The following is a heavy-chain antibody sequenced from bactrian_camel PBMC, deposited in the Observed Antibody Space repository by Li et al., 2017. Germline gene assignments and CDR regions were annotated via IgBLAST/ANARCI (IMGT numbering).Heavy chain of an antibody. D-gene: IGHD3*01. Sequence: HVQLVESGGGSVQAGGSLRLSCVASGDDYSRNSRNCMGWFRQAPGKEREGVATIDSDGNTAYADSVRGRFTISKNNTENTLYLQMDSLKPEDTAMYYCAVDGTLRLLRWNTVFGWTMTMPTGAKGPRSPS. CDR3: AVDGTLRLLRWNTVFGWTMTMPT. J-gene: IGHJ4*01. V-gene: IGHV3S53*01. CDR1: GDDYSRNSRNC. CDR2: IDSDGNT.